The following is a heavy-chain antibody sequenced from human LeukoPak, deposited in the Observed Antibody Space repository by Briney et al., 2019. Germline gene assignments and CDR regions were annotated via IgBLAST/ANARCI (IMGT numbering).Heavy chain of an antibody. J-gene: IGHJ4*02. CDR3: ARDSSRQTYYHDSSYLDY. CDR2: INWNGGST. D-gene: IGHD3-22*01. CDR1: GFTFDDYG. V-gene: IGHV3-20*04. Sequence: GGSLRLSCAASGFTFDDYGMSWVRQAPGKGLEWVSGINWNGGSTGYADSVKGRFTISRDNAKNSLYLQMNSLRAEDTALYYCARDSSRQTYYHDSSYLDYWGQGTLVTVSS.